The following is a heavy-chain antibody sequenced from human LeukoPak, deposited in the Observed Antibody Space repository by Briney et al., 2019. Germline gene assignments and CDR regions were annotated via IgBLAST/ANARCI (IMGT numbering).Heavy chain of an antibody. Sequence: SVEVSCKASGFTFTSSAVQWVRQARGQRLEWIGWIVVGSGNTNYAQKFQERVSITRDMSTSTAYMELSSLRSDDTAVYYCAADRDDSSGYHLGYWGQGTLVTVSS. V-gene: IGHV1-58*01. CDR1: GFTFTSSA. J-gene: IGHJ4*02. D-gene: IGHD3-22*01. CDR2: IVVGSGNT. CDR3: AADRDDSSGYHLGY.